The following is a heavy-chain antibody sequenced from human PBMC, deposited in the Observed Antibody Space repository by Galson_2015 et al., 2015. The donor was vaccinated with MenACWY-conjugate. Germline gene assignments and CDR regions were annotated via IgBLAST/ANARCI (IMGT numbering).Heavy chain of an antibody. J-gene: IGHJ3*02. CDR1: GFSLTSGVG. CDR2: IYWDDDK. D-gene: IGHD4-17*01. CDR3: AHRRTEVTNAFDI. Sequence: PALVKPTQPLTLPCTFSGFSLTSGVGVGWIRQPPGQALEWLALIYWDDDKRYSPSVKTRVTITKDTSKNQVVLTMTNMDPVDTGTYYCAHRRTEVTNAFDIWGQGTMVTVSS. V-gene: IGHV2-5*02.